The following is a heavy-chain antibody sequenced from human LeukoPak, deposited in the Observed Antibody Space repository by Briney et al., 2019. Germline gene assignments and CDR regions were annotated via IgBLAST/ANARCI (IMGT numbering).Heavy chain of an antibody. V-gene: IGHV3-48*03. CDR2: ISSSGSTI. CDR3: ARSSYGNLPNY. J-gene: IGHJ4*02. D-gene: IGHD5-18*01. CDR1: GFTFSTYE. Sequence: GGSLRLSCAASGFTFSTYEMNWVRQAPGKGLEWVSYISSSGSTIYYADSVKGRFTISRDNAKNSLYLQMNSLRAEDTALYDCARSSYGNLPNYWGQGTLVTVSS.